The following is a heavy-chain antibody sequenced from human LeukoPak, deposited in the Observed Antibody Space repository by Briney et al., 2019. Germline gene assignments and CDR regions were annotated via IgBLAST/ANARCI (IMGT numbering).Heavy chain of an antibody. CDR3: AREGCSSTSCARSYYFYMDV. CDR2: ITRSSYI. Sequence: PGGSLRLSCGASGFTFRKYSMNWVRQAPGKGLEWVSSITRSSYIYYGDSVKGRFTISRDNAKNSLYLEMNSLPAEDTAVYYCAREGCSSTSCARSYYFYMDVWGKGTTVTVSS. V-gene: IGHV3-21*01. CDR1: GFTFRKYS. J-gene: IGHJ6*03. D-gene: IGHD2-2*01.